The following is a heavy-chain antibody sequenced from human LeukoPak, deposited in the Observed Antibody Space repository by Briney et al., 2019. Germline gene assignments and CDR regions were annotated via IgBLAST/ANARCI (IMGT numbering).Heavy chain of an antibody. CDR3: ANQGMVELRAGPHYYYYMDV. Sequence: GGSVRLSCAASGFTFSNYGIHWVRQAPGKGLEWVAFIHYDGSNKYYADSVKGRFTLSRDNSKNTLYLQMNSLRPEDTAVYYCANQGMVELRAGPHYYYYMDVWGKGTTVTVSS. V-gene: IGHV3-30*02. D-gene: IGHD3-16*01. J-gene: IGHJ6*03. CDR1: GFTFSNYG. CDR2: IHYDGSNK.